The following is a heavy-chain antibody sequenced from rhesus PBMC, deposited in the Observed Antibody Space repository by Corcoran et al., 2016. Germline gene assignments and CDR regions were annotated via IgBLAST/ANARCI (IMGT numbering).Heavy chain of an antibody. CDR2: IYWDDDK. D-gene: IGHD5-24*01. CDR1: GFSLSTSGMG. V-gene: IGHV2-174*02. CDR3: ARLTAGTGPYYFDY. J-gene: IGHJ4*01. Sequence: QVTLKESGPALVKPTQTLTLTCTFSGFSLSTSGMGVGWIRQTSRKSLEWLAHIYWDDDKRYSTSLKSRLTISKDTSKNQVVLTMTNMDPMDTATYYCARLTAGTGPYYFDYWGQGVLVTVSS.